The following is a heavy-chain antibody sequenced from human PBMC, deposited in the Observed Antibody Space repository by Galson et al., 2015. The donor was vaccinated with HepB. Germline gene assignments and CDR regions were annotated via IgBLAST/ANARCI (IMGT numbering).Heavy chain of an antibody. Sequence: TLSLTCAVSGGSISSGGYSWSWIRQPPGKGLEWIGYIYHSGSTYYNPSLKSRVTISVDRSKNQFSLKLSSVTAADTAVYYCARNEGYCSGGSCYGHAFDIWGQGTMVTASS. CDR2: IYHSGST. J-gene: IGHJ3*02. V-gene: IGHV4-30-2*01. D-gene: IGHD2-15*01. CDR1: GGSISSGGYS. CDR3: ARNEGYCSGGSCYGHAFDI.